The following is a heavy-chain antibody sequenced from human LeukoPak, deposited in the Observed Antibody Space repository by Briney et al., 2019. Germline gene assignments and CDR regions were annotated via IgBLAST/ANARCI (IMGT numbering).Heavy chain of an antibody. CDR2: IYYSWST. V-gene: IGHV4-59*01. CDR1: GGSINRDY. CDR3: ARARYSGNDWGDWYIDL. D-gene: IGHD5-12*01. J-gene: IGHJ2*01. Sequence: SETLSLTCTVSGGSINRDYWSWIRQPPGKGLEWIAYIYYSWSTNYNPSLKSHVTISVDTSMNHFSLEITSVTAADTAVYYCARARYSGNDWGDWYIDLWGRGTLVTVSS.